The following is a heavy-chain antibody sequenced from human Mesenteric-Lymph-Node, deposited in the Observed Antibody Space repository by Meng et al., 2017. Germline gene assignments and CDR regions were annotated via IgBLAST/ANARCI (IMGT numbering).Heavy chain of an antibody. CDR2: IYYTGST. V-gene: IGHV4-31*03. J-gene: IGHJ4*02. Sequence: QVQLQGAGPGLVKPSHTLSLTCTGSGGSIGSGGYYWSWIRQHPGKGLEWIGYIYYTGSTFYNPSLKSRVTISVDTSKNQFSLKLISATAADTAVYYCAREAGRDGYATPKFDYWGQGTLVTVSS. CDR1: GGSIGSGGYY. CDR3: AREAGRDGYATPKFDY. D-gene: IGHD5-24*01.